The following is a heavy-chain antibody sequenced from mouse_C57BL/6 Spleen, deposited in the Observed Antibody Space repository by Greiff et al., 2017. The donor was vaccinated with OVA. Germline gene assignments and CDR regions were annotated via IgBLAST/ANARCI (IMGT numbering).Heavy chain of an antibody. J-gene: IGHJ3*01. Sequence: VQLQQPGAELVKPGASVKLSCKASGYTFTSYWMQWVKQRPGQGLEWIGEIDPADSYTNYNQKFKGKATLTVDTSSSTAYMQLSSLTSEDSAVYYCASNYGSSYRFAYWGQGTLVTVSA. CDR3: ASNYGSSYRFAY. V-gene: IGHV1-50*01. CDR1: GYTFTSYW. D-gene: IGHD1-1*01. CDR2: IDPADSYT.